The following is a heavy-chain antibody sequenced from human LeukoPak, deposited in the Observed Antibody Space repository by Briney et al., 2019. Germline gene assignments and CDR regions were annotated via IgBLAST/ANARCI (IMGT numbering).Heavy chain of an antibody. CDR1: GGSISSGGYS. Sequence: SETLSLTCAVSGGSISSGGYSWSWIRQPPGKGLEWIGYIYHSGSTYYNPSLKSRVTISVDRSKNQFSLKLSSVTAADTAVYYCASGVYDSSGPRFDYWGQGTLVTVSS. J-gene: IGHJ4*02. CDR2: IYHSGST. CDR3: ASGVYDSSGPRFDY. D-gene: IGHD3-22*01. V-gene: IGHV4-30-2*01.